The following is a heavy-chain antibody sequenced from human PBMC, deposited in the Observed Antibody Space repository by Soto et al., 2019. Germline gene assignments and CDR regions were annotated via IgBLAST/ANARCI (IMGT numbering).Heavy chain of an antibody. Sequence: GASVKVSCKASGGTFSSCAISWVRQAPGQGLEWMGGIIPIFGTANYAQKFQGRVTITADESTSTAYMELSSLRSEDTAVYYCAREVYQLPSNYYYYGMDVWGQGTTVTVSS. CDR2: IIPIFGTA. CDR1: GGTFSSCA. V-gene: IGHV1-69*13. CDR3: AREVYQLPSNYYYYGMDV. D-gene: IGHD2-2*01. J-gene: IGHJ6*02.